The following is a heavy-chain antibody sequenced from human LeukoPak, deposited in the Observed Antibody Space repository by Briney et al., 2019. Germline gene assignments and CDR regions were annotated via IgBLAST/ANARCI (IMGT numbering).Heavy chain of an antibody. CDR2: ISYDGSSK. Sequence: PGKSLRLSCTVSGFTLSITGMHWVRHAPGKGLDWVASISYDGSSKKYVDSVKGRFTISRDNSKRTLYLQMNSLRSEDTDVYYCAKEGLRFFDFWGQGPLVTVSS. CDR1: GFTLSITG. V-gene: IGHV3-30*18. CDR3: AKEGLRFFDF. J-gene: IGHJ4*02. D-gene: IGHD5-12*01.